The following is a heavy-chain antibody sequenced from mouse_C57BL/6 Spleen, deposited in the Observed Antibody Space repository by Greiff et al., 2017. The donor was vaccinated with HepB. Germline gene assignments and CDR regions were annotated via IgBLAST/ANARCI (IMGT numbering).Heavy chain of an antibody. CDR2: INYDGSST. CDR1: GFTFSDYY. D-gene: IGHD2-1*01. CDR3: ARDSRVYYGNYVGYFDV. V-gene: IGHV5-16*01. Sequence: DVKLQESEGGLVQPGSSMKLSCTASGFTFSDYYMAWVRQVPEKGLEWVANINYDGSSTYYLDSLKSRFIISRDNAKNILYLQMSSLKSEDTATYYCARDSRVYYGNYVGYFDVWGTGTTVTVSS. J-gene: IGHJ1*03.